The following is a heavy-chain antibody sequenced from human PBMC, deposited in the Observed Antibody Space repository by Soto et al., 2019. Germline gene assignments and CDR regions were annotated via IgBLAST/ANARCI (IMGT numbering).Heavy chain of an antibody. CDR1: GYTFTGYY. V-gene: IGHV1-2*04. D-gene: IGHD2-2*01. J-gene: IGHJ6*02. Sequence: ASVKVSCKASGYTFTGYYMHWVRQAPGQGLEWMGWINPNSGGTNYAQKFQGWVTMTRETSISTAYMELSRLRSDDTAVYYCARERVVPAAMRYYYGMDVWGQGTTVTVSS. CDR2: INPNSGGT. CDR3: ARERVVPAAMRYYYGMDV.